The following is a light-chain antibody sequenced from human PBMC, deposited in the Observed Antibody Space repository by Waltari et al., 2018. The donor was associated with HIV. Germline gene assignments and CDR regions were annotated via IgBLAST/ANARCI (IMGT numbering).Light chain of an antibody. Sequence: DIVMTQSPDFLAVSLGERATINCKSSQSVLYSPNNKNYLAWYQQKPGQPPRLLIYWASTRESGVPDRFSVSGSRTDFTLTISSLQAEDVAVYYCHQYASPPWTFGQGTKVEIK. V-gene: IGKV4-1*01. CDR2: WAS. J-gene: IGKJ1*01. CDR3: HQYASPPWT. CDR1: QSVLYSPNNKNY.